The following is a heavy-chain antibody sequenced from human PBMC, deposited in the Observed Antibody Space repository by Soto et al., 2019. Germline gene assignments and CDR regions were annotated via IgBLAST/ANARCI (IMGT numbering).Heavy chain of an antibody. J-gene: IGHJ5*02. CDR1: GFTFNTYG. D-gene: IGHD6-13*01. CDR2: IWFDGSDK. Sequence: QEQLVESGGGVVQPGTSLRLSCVASGFTFNTYGMHWVRQAPGKGLEWVAAIWFDGSDKYYADSVKGRFTISRDNSKNTLYLQMNSLRAEDTGVYSCARLVGAAAGRFDPWGQGTLVIVSS. V-gene: IGHV3-33*01. CDR3: ARLVGAAAGRFDP.